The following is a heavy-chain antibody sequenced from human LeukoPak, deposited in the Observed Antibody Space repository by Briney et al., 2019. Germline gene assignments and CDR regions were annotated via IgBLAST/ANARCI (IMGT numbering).Heavy chain of an antibody. Sequence: SETLSLTCTVSGDSISSSSYYWGWIRQPPGKGLEWIGSIYYSGSTYYNPSLKSRVTISVDTSKNQFSLKLSSVTAVDTAVYYCARTHRVGGFDYWGQGTLVTVSS. CDR2: IYYSGST. CDR3: ARTHRVGGFDY. J-gene: IGHJ4*02. CDR1: GDSISSSSYY. V-gene: IGHV4-39*01.